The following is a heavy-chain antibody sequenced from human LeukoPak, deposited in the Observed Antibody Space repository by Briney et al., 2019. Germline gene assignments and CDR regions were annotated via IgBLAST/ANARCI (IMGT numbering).Heavy chain of an antibody. D-gene: IGHD6-19*01. Sequence: GRSLRLSCAASGFTFSSYAMHWVRQAPGKGLEWVAVISYDGSNKYYADSVKGRFTISRDNSKNTLYLQMNSLRAEDTAVYYCAKPRSGWNYYYYGMDVWGQGTTVTVSS. V-gene: IGHV3-30*04. CDR2: ISYDGSNK. J-gene: IGHJ6*02. CDR1: GFTFSSYA. CDR3: AKPRSGWNYYYYGMDV.